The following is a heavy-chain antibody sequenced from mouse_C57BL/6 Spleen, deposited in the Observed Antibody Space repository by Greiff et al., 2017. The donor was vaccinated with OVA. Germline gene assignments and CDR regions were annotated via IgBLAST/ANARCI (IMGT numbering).Heavy chain of an antibody. Sequence: EVQLQQSGTVLARPGASVKMSCKTSGYTFTSYWMHWVKQRPGQGLEWIWAIYPGNSDTSYNQKFKGKAKLTAVTSASTAYMELSSLTNEDSAVYYCTRGGSSHFDYWGQGTTLTVSS. CDR1: GYTFTSYW. V-gene: IGHV1-5*01. CDR3: TRGGSSHFDY. D-gene: IGHD1-1*01. CDR2: IYPGNSDT. J-gene: IGHJ2*01.